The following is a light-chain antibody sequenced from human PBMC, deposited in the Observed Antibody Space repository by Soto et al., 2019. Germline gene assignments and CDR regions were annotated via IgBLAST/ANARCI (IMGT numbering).Light chain of an antibody. CDR3: HQRQSWPRT. CDR1: QYINTR. J-gene: IGKJ1*01. V-gene: IGKV3-11*01. Sequence: ESVLSQSPATLSSFPGDRVTRCSRASQYINTRLAWYQHRPGQAPRLLIYQTSIRAAGIPARFSASGTGADFTLTISDVQPEDFAVYYCHQRQSWPRTFGQGTKVDIK. CDR2: QTS.